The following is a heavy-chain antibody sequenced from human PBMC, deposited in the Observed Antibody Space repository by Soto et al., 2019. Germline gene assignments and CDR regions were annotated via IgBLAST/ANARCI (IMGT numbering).Heavy chain of an antibody. CDR1: GYTFTSYA. CDR3: ARDLAQLRCLEWRFCYGMDV. Sequence: QVQLVQSGAEEKKPGASVKVSCKASGYTFTSYAMHWVRQAPGQRLEWMGWINAGNGNTKYSQKFQGRVTITRDTSASTAYMELSSLRSEDTAVYYCARDLAQLRCLEWRFCYGMDVWGQGTTVTVSS. V-gene: IGHV1-3*05. J-gene: IGHJ6*02. CDR2: INAGNGNT. D-gene: IGHD3-3*01.